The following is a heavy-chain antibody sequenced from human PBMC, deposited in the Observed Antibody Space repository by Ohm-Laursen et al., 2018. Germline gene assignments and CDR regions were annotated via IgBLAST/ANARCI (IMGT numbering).Heavy chain of an antibody. V-gene: IGHV3-30*18. Sequence: SLRLSCSASGFTFSNYGMHWVRQAPGKGLEWVAVISYDGSNKYYADSVKGRFTISRDNSKNTLSLQMNSLRVEDTAVYYCAKSSGYCSSTSCRGEYYHYYGMDIWGQGTMVTVSS. CDR1: GFTFSNYG. D-gene: IGHD2-2*01. CDR3: AKSSGYCSSTSCRGEYYHYYGMDI. J-gene: IGHJ6*02. CDR2: ISYDGSNK.